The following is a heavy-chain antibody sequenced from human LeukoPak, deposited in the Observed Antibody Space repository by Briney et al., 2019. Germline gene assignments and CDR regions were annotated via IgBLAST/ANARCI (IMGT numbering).Heavy chain of an antibody. D-gene: IGHD5-18*01. CDR1: GGSISSSSDY. Sequence: SETLSLTCTVSGGSISSSSDYWGWIRQPPGKGLEWTGSIYYSGSTYYNPSLKSRVTISVDTSKNQFSLKLSSVTAADTAVYYCARIQLWDYYFDYWGQGTLVTVSS. CDR3: ARIQLWDYYFDY. V-gene: IGHV4-39*01. J-gene: IGHJ4*02. CDR2: IYYSGST.